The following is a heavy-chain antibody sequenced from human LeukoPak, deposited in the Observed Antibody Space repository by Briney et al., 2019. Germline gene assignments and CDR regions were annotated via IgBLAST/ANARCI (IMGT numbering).Heavy chain of an antibody. V-gene: IGHV3-30*18. Sequence: PGGSLRLSCAASRFSFSDYTMSWVRQAPGKGLEWVAVISYDGSNKYYADSVKGRFTISRDNSKNTLYLQMNSLRAEDTAVYYCANGYGDYAIQWGQGTMVTVSS. CDR2: ISYDGSNK. D-gene: IGHD4-17*01. J-gene: IGHJ3*01. CDR1: RFSFSDYT. CDR3: ANGYGDYAIQ.